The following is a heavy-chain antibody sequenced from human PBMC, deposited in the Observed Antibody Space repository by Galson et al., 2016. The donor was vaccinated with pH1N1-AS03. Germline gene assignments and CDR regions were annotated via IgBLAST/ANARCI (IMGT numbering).Heavy chain of an antibody. CDR3: ARVMANNWFDS. D-gene: IGHD5-24*01. Sequence: SVKVSCKASGYSFTYFDIKWVRQATGQGLEWMGWMNPDSGEAGYAQKFQGRVTLTRDTSITTASMELSSLRSDDTAVYYCARVMANNWFDSWGQGTLVTVSS. J-gene: IGHJ5*01. V-gene: IGHV1-8*01. CDR2: MNPDSGEA. CDR1: GYSFTYFD.